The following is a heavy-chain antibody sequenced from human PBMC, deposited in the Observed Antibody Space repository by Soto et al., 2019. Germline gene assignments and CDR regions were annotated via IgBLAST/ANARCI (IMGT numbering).Heavy chain of an antibody. D-gene: IGHD2-15*01. CDR3: ARGLGYCNVGSCSGAFDM. Sequence: EVQLVESGGGLVKPGGSLRLSCTASGLSFSSDSMNWVRQAPEKGLEWVSSISGSSSYIYYADSVKGRFTISRDNAKNSVYLQMNSLRAEDTAVYYCARGLGYCNVGSCSGAFDMWGQGTMVTVSS. V-gene: IGHV3-21*01. CDR2: ISGSSSYI. J-gene: IGHJ3*02. CDR1: GLSFSSDS.